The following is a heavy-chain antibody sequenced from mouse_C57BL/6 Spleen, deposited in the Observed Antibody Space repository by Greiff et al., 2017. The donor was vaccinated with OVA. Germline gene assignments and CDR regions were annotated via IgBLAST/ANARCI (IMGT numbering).Heavy chain of an antibody. V-gene: IGHV5-9*01. CDR3: ARQLGRDYFDY. J-gene: IGHJ2*01. CDR2: ISGGGGNT. CDR1: GFTFSSYT. D-gene: IGHD4-1*01. Sequence: DVQLVESGGGLVKPGGSLKLSCAASGFTFSSYTMSWVRQTPEKRLEWVATISGGGGNTYYPDSVKGRFTISRDNAKNTLYLQMSSLRSEDTALYYCARQLGRDYFDYWGQGTTLTVSS.